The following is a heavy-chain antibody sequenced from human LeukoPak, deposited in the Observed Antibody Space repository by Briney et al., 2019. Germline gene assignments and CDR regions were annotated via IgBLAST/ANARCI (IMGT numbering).Heavy chain of an antibody. CDR1: GASVSGDY. Sequence: SETLPLTCTVSGASVSGDYWSWIRQPPGKGLEWIGYIYVSGNSNYNPSLKSRVSISLDTSKNQVSLTLTSVTAADTAVYYCARHPFSSPFDHWGQGTLVAVSS. CDR2: IYVSGNS. CDR3: ARHPFSSPFDH. D-gene: IGHD2/OR15-2a*01. V-gene: IGHV4-59*08. J-gene: IGHJ4*02.